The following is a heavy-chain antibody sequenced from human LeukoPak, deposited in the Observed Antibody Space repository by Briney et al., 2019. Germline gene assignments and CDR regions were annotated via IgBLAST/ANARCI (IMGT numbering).Heavy chain of an antibody. CDR1: GFTFSSYA. CDR3: ARGMRGSSWLSFDY. CDR2: ISYDGSNK. Sequence: HPGGSLRPSCAASGFTFSSYAMHWVRQAPGKGLEWVAVISYDGSNKYYADTVKGRVTISRDNSKNTLYLQMNSLRTEDTAIYYCARGMRGSSWLSFDYWGQGTLVTVSS. V-gene: IGHV3-30*04. J-gene: IGHJ4*02. D-gene: IGHD6-13*01.